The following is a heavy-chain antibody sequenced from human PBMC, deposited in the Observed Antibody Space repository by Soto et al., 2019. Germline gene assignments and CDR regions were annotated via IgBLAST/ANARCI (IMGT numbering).Heavy chain of an antibody. V-gene: IGHV5-51*01. CDR3: ARFKYYDSSGYSYYYGMDF. D-gene: IGHD3-22*01. Sequence: GESLKISCKGSGYSFTSYWIGWGRQMPGKGLEGMGIIYPGDSDTRYSTSFQGQVTISADKSISTAYLQWSSLKASDTAMYYCARFKYYDSSGYSYYYGMDFWGQGTTVTVSS. CDR1: GYSFTSYW. J-gene: IGHJ6*02. CDR2: IYPGDSDT.